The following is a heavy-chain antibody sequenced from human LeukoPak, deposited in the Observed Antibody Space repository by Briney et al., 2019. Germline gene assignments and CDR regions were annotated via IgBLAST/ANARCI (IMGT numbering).Heavy chain of an antibody. V-gene: IGHV4-59*01. J-gene: IGHJ4*02. CDR1: GGSISSYF. Sequence: PSETLSLTCTVSGGSISSYFWSWIRQPPGKGLEWIGYIYYSGSTNYNPSLKSRVTISVDTSKNQFSLNLGSVTAADTAVYYCARSQYNSGWYYFDYWGQGTLVTVSS. CDR2: IYYSGST. CDR3: ARSQYNSGWYYFDY. D-gene: IGHD6-19*01.